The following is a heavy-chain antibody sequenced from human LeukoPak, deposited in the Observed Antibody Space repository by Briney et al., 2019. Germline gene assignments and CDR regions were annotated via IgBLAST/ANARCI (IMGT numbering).Heavy chain of an antibody. CDR2: IYSGGTT. D-gene: IGHD2-2*01. Sequence: PGGSLRLSCVASGXTVSSNYMTWVRQAPGKGLEWVLVIYSGGTTYYADSVKGRFTISRDNSKNTLCLQMNSLSHEDTSLYYCARGGGYCSATSCLTWFDPWGQGTLVTVSS. CDR3: ARGGGYCSATSCLTWFDP. CDR1: GXTVSSNY. J-gene: IGHJ5*02. V-gene: IGHV3-53*01.